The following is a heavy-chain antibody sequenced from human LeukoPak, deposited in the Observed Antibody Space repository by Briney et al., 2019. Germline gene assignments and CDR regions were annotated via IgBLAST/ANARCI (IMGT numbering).Heavy chain of an antibody. Sequence: ASVKVSCKASGYTFTSYDINWVRQATGQGLEWMGWMNPNSGGTNYAQKFQGRVTMTRDTSISTAYMELSRLRSDDTAVYYCARGERFGELGFDYWGQGTLVTVSS. V-gene: IGHV1-2*02. J-gene: IGHJ4*02. CDR2: MNPNSGGT. CDR1: GYTFTSYD. D-gene: IGHD3-10*01. CDR3: ARGERFGELGFDY.